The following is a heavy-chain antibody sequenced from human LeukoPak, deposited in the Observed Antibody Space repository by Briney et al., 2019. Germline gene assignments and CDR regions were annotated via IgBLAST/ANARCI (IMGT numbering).Heavy chain of an antibody. D-gene: IGHD3-22*01. CDR2: IYYSGST. CDR1: GGSISNYY. J-gene: IGHJ6*03. Sequence: PSETLSLTCTVSGGSISNYYWNWIRLPPGKGLEWIGHIYYSGSTNYNPSLKSRVTISVDTSRNQFSLNLNPVTAADTAVYYCARNSSGSQYYHYMDVWGKGTTVTVSS. CDR3: ARNSSGSQYYHYMDV. V-gene: IGHV4-59*01.